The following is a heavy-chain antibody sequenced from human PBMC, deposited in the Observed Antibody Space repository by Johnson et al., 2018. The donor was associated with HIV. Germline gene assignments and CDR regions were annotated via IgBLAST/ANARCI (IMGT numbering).Heavy chain of an antibody. D-gene: IGHD6-13*01. CDR3: AKGIAAAASGAFDI. CDR1: GFTFSSYG. J-gene: IGHJ3*02. Sequence: QVQLLESGGGVVQPGRSLRLSCAASGFTFSSYGMHWVRQAPGKGLAWVAVIWYDGSNKYYADSVKGRFTISRDNSKNTLYLQMNSLRAEDTAVDYCAKGIAAAASGAFDIWGQGTMVTVSS. V-gene: IGHV3-33*06. CDR2: IWYDGSNK.